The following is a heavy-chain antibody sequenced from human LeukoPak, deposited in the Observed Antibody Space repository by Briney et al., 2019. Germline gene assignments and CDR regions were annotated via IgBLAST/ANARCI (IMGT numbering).Heavy chain of an antibody. CDR2: MNPKSGDT. Sequence: ASVRVSCKASGYTFTSYDINWVRQATGQGLEWMGWMNPKSGDTGPAQNFQGRVTMTRNTSISTAYMELSSLRSEDTAVYYCARDSATARPGYFDYWGQGTRVTVSS. CDR3: ARDSATARPGYFDY. CDR1: GYTFTSYD. D-gene: IGHD6-6*01. J-gene: IGHJ4*02. V-gene: IGHV1-8*01.